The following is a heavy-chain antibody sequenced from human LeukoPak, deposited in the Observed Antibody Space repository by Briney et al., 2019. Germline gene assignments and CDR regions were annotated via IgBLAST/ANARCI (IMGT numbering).Heavy chain of an antibody. CDR2: IISTANAI. CDR3: ARDSSWSFDY. V-gene: IGHV3-48*01. CDR1: GFTFSSYS. D-gene: IGHD3-3*01. J-gene: IGHJ4*02. Sequence: GGSLRLSCAASGFTFSSYSMNWVRQAPGKGLEWISYIISTANAIYYADSVKGRFTISRDNAKNSVYLQMNSLRAEDTAVNYCARDSSWSFDYWGQGTLVTVSS.